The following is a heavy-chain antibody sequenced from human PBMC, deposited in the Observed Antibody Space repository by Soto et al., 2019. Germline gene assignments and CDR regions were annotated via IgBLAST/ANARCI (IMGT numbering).Heavy chain of an antibody. V-gene: IGHV4-39*01. J-gene: IGHJ6*02. CDR3: ARGSSSWNYYYYYGMDV. D-gene: IGHD6-13*01. CDR2: IYYSGST. CDR1: GGSISSSSYY. Sequence: SETLSLTCTVSGGSISSSSYYWGWIRQPPGKGLEWIGSIYYSGSTYYNPSLKSRVTISVDTSKNQFSLKLSSVTAADTAVYYCARGSSSWNYYYYYGMDVWGQGTTVTVSS.